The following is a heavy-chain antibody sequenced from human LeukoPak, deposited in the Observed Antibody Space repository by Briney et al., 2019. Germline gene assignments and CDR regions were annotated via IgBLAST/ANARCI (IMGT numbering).Heavy chain of an antibody. Sequence: GGSLRLSCAASGFTFSSYAMSWVRQAPGKGLEWVSAISGSGDGTYYGDSVKGRFTISRDNSKNTLYLQMNSLRAEDTAVYYCAKTRPLDSSSWSHGDYWGQGTLVTVSS. CDR3: AKTRPLDSSSWSHGDY. CDR1: GFTFSSYA. V-gene: IGHV3-23*01. D-gene: IGHD6-13*01. J-gene: IGHJ4*02. CDR2: ISGSGDGT.